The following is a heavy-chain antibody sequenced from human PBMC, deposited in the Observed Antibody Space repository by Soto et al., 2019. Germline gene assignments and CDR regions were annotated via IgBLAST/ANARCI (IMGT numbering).Heavy chain of an antibody. CDR2: ISYDGSNK. Sequence: GGSLRLSCAASGFTFSSYGMHWVRQAPGKGLEWVAVISYDGSNKYYADSVKGRFTISRDNSKNTLYLQMNSLRAEDTAVYYCARDRVDHELHLGELSLSVDYWGQGTLVTVSS. J-gene: IGHJ4*02. CDR1: GFTFSSYG. D-gene: IGHD3-16*02. CDR3: ARDRVDHELHLGELSLSVDY. V-gene: IGHV3-30*03.